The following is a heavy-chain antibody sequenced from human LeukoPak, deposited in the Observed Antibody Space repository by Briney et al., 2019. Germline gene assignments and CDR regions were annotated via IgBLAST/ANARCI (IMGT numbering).Heavy chain of an antibody. CDR1: GGSFSGYY. V-gene: IGHV4-34*01. CDR3: ARRVLRKYYFDY. CDR2: INHSGST. J-gene: IGHJ4*02. D-gene: IGHD2/OR15-2a*01. Sequence: SETLSLTCAVYGGSFSGYYWSWIRQPPGKGLEWIGEINHSGSTNYNPSLKSRVTISVDTSKNQFSLKLSSVTAADTDVYYCARRVLRKYYFDYWGQGTLVTVSS.